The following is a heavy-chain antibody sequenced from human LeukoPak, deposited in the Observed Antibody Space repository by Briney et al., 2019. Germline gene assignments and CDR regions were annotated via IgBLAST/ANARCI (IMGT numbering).Heavy chain of an antibody. Sequence: GASVKVSCKASGYTFTSYGISWVRQAPGQGLEWMGWINPNSGGTNYAQKFQGRVTMTRDTPISTAYMELSRLRSDDTAVYYCARSPRLRYLERYYYYYMDVWGKGTTVTVSS. CDR3: ARSPRLRYLERYYYYYMDV. V-gene: IGHV1-2*02. CDR2: INPNSGGT. D-gene: IGHD3-3*01. CDR1: GYTFTSYG. J-gene: IGHJ6*03.